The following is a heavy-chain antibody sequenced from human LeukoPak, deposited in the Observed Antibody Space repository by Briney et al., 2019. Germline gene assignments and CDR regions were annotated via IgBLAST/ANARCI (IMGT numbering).Heavy chain of an antibody. D-gene: IGHD1-1*01. J-gene: IGHJ5*02. Sequence: GGSLRLSCAASEFTFAIYWMSWVRQSPGKGLEWLANIKQDGSEKYYADSVKGRFTISRDNAKNSLYLQMNSLSAEDSAVYYCASQLERRQGWFDPWGQGTLVTVSS. V-gene: IGHV3-7*01. CDR2: IKQDGSEK. CDR1: EFTFAIYW. CDR3: ASQLERRQGWFDP.